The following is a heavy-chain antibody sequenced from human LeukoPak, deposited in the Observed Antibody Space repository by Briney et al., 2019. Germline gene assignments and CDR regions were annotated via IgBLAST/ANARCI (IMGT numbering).Heavy chain of an antibody. CDR3: ARDLGPYMVRGVNLDY. CDR1: GFPFSSYS. J-gene: IGHJ4*02. D-gene: IGHD3-10*01. Sequence: GSLRLSCAASGFPFSSYSMNWVLQAPGKGLEWVSYISSSSSTIYYADSVKGRFTISRDNAKNSLYLQMNSLRAEDTAVYYCARDLGPYMVRGVNLDYWGQGTLVTVSS. CDR2: ISSSSSTI. V-gene: IGHV3-48*04.